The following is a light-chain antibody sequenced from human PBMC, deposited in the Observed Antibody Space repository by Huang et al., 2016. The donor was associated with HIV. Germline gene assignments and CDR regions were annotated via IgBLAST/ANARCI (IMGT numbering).Light chain of an antibody. CDR1: QNINTW. Sequence: DIQMTQSPSTLSASVGDRVTITCRASQNINTWLAWYQQKPGKAPDLLMYRASSLQVGVPSRFTGSGSGTEFTLTITGLQPDDRGTYYCQQYNTYLYTFGQGTKLEI. V-gene: IGKV1-5*03. J-gene: IGKJ2*01. CDR3: QQYNTYLYT. CDR2: RAS.